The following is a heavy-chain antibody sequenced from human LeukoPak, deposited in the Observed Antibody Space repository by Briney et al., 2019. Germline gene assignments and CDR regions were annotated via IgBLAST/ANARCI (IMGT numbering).Heavy chain of an antibody. CDR1: GGSFSGYY. V-gene: IGHV4-34*01. Sequence: RPSETLSLTCAVYGGSFSGYYWSWIRQPPGKGLEWIGEINHSGSTNYNPSLKSRVTISVDTSKNQFSLKLSSVTAADTAVYYCARGRYSSSRPKNYYYYGMDVWGQGTTVTVSS. D-gene: IGHD6-6*01. CDR3: ARGRYSSSRPKNYYYYGMDV. J-gene: IGHJ6*02. CDR2: INHSGST.